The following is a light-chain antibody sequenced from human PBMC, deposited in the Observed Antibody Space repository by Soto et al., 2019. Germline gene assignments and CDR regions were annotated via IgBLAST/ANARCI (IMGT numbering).Light chain of an antibody. J-gene: IGKJ5*01. CDR3: QQRNYWQVT. CDR1: QIVSSY. CDR2: DVS. Sequence: EVVLTQSPVTLSLSPGERATLSCRASQIVSSYLAWYQQKPGQAPRLLIYDVSNRATGIPARFSGSGSGTDFTLTISSLEPEDFAVYYCQQRNYWQVTFGQGTRLEMK. V-gene: IGKV3-11*01.